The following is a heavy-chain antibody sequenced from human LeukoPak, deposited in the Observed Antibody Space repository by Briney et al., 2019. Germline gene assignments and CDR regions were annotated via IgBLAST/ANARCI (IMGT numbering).Heavy chain of an antibody. CDR2: IYYSGST. CDR1: GGSISSSSYY. J-gene: IGHJ4*02. V-gene: IGHV4-39*01. D-gene: IGHD5-12*01. CDR3: ARQGGSVLHYSDY. Sequence: SETLSLTCTVSGGSISSSSYYWSWIRQPPGKGLEWIGSIYYSGSTYYNPSLKSRVTISVDTSKNQFSLKLSSVTAADTAVYYCARQGGSVLHYSDYWGQGTLVTVSS.